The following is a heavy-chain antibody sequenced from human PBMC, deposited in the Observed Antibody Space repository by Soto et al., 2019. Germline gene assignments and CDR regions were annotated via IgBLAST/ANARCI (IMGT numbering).Heavy chain of an antibody. CDR3: ARHAQSNYVPDGDY. CDR2: IYYSGST. CDR1: GSSISSSSYY. D-gene: IGHD4-4*01. Sequence: SETLSLTCTVSGSSISSSSYYWGWIRQPPGKGLEWIGSIYYSGSTYYNPSLKSRVTISVDTSKNQFSLKLSSVTAADTAVYYRARHAQSNYVPDGDYWGQGTLVTVSS. V-gene: IGHV4-39*01. J-gene: IGHJ4*02.